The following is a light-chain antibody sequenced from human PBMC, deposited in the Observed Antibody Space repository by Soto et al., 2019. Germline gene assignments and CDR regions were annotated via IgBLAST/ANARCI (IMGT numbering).Light chain of an antibody. V-gene: IGKV1-39*01. CDR2: AAS. J-gene: IGKJ5*01. Sequence: DIQMTQSPSSLSASVGDRVTITCPASQSISSYLNWYQQKPGKAPKLLIYAASSLQSGVPSRFSGSGSGTDFTLTISSLQPEDFATYYCRQSYSTPITFGQGTRLEIK. CDR3: RQSYSTPIT. CDR1: QSISSY.